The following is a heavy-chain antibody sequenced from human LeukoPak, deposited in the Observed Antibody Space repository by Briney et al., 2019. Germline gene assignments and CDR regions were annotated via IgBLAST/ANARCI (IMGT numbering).Heavy chain of an antibody. CDR2: IWYEGRKK. CDR3: ASWGGSGWHPDYYYYYMDV. CDR1: GFTFSIYG. D-gene: IGHD6-25*01. Sequence: PGRSLRLSCAASGFTFSIYGTHWVRDAPGKGREWVVVIWYEGRKKKEEAPVKGRFTISKYNSKNTLYLQMNSRRAEDTAVYYWASWGGSGWHPDYYYYYMDVWGKRTTGTVSS. J-gene: IGHJ6*03. V-gene: IGHV3-33*01.